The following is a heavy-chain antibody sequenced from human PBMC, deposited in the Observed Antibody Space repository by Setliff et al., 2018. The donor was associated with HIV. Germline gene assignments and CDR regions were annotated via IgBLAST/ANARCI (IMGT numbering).Heavy chain of an antibody. CDR3: VRERVGGYFDY. D-gene: IGHD3-10*01. J-gene: IGHJ4*02. Sequence: ASVKVSCKASGYTFSNFGISWVRQAPGQGLEWMGIVIPSTGDTNYAQNFQGRFTMTRDTTTNTVYMELSSLRAEDTAVYYCVRERVGGYFDYWGQGTLVTVSS. CDR1: GYTFSNFG. V-gene: IGHV1-46*03. CDR2: VIPSTGDT.